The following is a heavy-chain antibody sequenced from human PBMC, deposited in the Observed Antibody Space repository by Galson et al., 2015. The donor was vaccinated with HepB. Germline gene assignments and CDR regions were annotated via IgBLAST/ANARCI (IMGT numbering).Heavy chain of an antibody. D-gene: IGHD3-3*01. CDR3: ASTSYDVWSGSYYYYGMDV. Sequence: SLRLSCAASGFTFDDYAMHWVRQAPGKGLEWVSGISWNSGSIGYADSVKGRFTISRDNAKNSLYLQMNSLRSEDTAVYYCASTSYDVWSGSYYYYGMDVWGQGTTVTVSS. J-gene: IGHJ6*02. CDR2: ISWNSGSI. CDR1: GFTFDDYA. V-gene: IGHV3-9*01.